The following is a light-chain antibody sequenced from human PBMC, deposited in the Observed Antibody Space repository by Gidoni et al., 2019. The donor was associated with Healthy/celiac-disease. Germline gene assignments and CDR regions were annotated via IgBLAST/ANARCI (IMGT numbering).Light chain of an antibody. Sequence: QSALTQPRSVSVSRGQSVTISCTGTSSDVGGYNYVSWYQQHPGKAPKLMIYDVSKRPSGVPDRFSGSKSGNTASLTISGLQAEDEADYYCCSYAGSYTWVFGGGTKLTVL. CDR3: CSYAGSYTWV. V-gene: IGLV2-11*01. J-gene: IGLJ3*02. CDR1: SSDVGGYNY. CDR2: DVS.